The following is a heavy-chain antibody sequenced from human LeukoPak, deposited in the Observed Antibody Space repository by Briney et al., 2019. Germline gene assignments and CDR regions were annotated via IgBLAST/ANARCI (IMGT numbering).Heavy chain of an antibody. V-gene: IGHV5-51*01. D-gene: IGHD3-22*01. Sequence: GESLRISCKGSGYLFSSYWIGWARQMPGKGLEWMGIIYPGGSDTRYSPPFQGQVTISADKSISTAYVQWNSLRASDTAMYYCARHQYYYDTRAYYIDYWGQGTLVAVCS. CDR2: IYPGGSDT. J-gene: IGHJ4*02. CDR3: ARHQYYYDTRAYYIDY. CDR1: GYLFSSYW.